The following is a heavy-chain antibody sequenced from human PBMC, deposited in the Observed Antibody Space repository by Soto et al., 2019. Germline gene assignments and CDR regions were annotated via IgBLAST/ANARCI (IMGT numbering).Heavy chain of an antibody. D-gene: IGHD1-26*01. V-gene: IGHV3-30*03. J-gene: IGHJ6*02. CDR1: GFTFSSYG. Sequence: QPGGSLRLSCAASGFTFSSYGMHWVRQAPGKGLEWVAVISYDGSNKYYADSVKGRFTISRDNSKNTLYLQMNSLRAEDTAVYYCARGLSGSYSVRYYYYGMDVWGQGTTVTVSS. CDR3: ARGLSGSYSVRYYYYGMDV. CDR2: ISYDGSNK.